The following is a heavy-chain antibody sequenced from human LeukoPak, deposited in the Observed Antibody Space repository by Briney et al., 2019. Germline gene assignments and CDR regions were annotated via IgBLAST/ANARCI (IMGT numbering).Heavy chain of an antibody. CDR1: GGSISSYY. V-gene: IGHV4-59*08. D-gene: IGHD3-10*01. CDR2: IYYSGST. J-gene: IGHJ4*02. CDR3: ARSLWVRGADDDYYFDY. Sequence: PSETLSLTCTVSGGSISSYYWSWIRQPPGKGLEWIGYIYYSGSTNYNPSLKSRVTISVDTSKNQFSLKLSSVTAADTAVYYCARSLWVRGADDDYYFDYWGQGTLVTVSS.